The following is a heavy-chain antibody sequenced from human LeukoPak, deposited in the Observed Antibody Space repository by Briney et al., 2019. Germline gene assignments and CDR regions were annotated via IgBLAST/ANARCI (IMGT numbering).Heavy chain of an antibody. V-gene: IGHV4-4*07. CDR2: IYPSGST. CDR3: ARSSGHDFDY. Sequence: KPSETLSLTCTVSSGSLSSFYWNWIRQPAGKGLEWVGRIYPSGSTDYNASLKSRVTMSVDTSKKQFSLKLNSVTAADTAVCYCARSSGHDFDYWGHGILVTVSS. D-gene: IGHD5-12*01. CDR1: SGSLSSFY. J-gene: IGHJ4*01.